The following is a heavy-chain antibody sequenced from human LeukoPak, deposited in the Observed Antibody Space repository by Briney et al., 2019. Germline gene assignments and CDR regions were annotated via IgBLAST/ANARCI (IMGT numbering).Heavy chain of an antibody. V-gene: IGHV3-13*01. CDR3: ARGPPRGKYYYMDV. CDR2: IGTASDT. Sequence: GGSLRLSCAASGFTFSSFDMHWVRQPTGQGLEWVSTIGTASDTYYPGSVEGRFTLSRDNAKNSLYLQMNSLTAGDTTVYYCARGPPRGKYYYMDVWGKGTTVTVSS. J-gene: IGHJ6*03. D-gene: IGHD1-1*01. CDR1: GFTFSSFD.